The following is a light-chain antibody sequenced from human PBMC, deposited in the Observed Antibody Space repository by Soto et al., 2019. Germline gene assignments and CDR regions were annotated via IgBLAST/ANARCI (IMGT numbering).Light chain of an antibody. CDR3: QQYATTPWT. V-gene: IGKV3-20*01. CDR2: GAS. Sequence: EIVMTQSPARLPVSPGERATLSCRASHSVSGKNLAWYQQKPGQAPRLLIFGASNRATGIPDRFSGSGSGTDFTLTISRLEPEDFAVYCCQQYATTPWTFGQGTQVDI. J-gene: IGKJ1*01. CDR1: HSVSGKN.